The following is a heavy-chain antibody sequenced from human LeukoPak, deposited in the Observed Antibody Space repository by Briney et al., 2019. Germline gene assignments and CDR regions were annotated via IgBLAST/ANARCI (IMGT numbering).Heavy chain of an antibody. CDR2: ITGSGGST. CDR3: ARETDSTLFDY. CDR1: GFTFSNYG. V-gene: IGHV3-23*01. Sequence: GGSLRLSCAASGFTFSNYGLSWVRQAPGKGLEWVSGITGSGGSTYYADSVKGRFTISRDNAKNSLYLQMKSLRAEDTAVYYCARETDSTLFDYWGQGTLVTVSS. D-gene: IGHD2-2*01. J-gene: IGHJ4*02.